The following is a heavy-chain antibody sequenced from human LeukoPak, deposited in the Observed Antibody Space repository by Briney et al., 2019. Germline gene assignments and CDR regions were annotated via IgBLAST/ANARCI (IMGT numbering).Heavy chain of an antibody. D-gene: IGHD3-10*01. CDR1: GFTFSSYA. CDR3: AREYGSGSYYYDY. CDR2: VSGSGGST. Sequence: GGSLRLSCAASGFTFSSYAMTWVRQAPGKGLQWVSAVSGSGGSTYYADSVKGRFTISRDNSKNTLYPQMSTLRAEDTAVYYCAREYGSGSYYYDYWGQGTLVTVSS. J-gene: IGHJ4*02. V-gene: IGHV3-23*01.